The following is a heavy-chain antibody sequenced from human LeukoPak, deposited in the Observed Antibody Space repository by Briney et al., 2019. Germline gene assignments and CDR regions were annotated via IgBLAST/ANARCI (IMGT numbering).Heavy chain of an antibody. CDR3: AKDRPYGDYEEYFQH. V-gene: IGHV3-23*01. Sequence: PGGSLRLSCAASGFTFSSYAMSWARQAPGKGLEWVSAISGSGGSTYYADSVKGRFTISRDNSKNTLYLQMNSLRAEDTAVYYCAKDRPYGDYEEYFQHWGQGTLVTVSS. D-gene: IGHD4-17*01. CDR2: ISGSGGST. J-gene: IGHJ1*01. CDR1: GFTFSSYA.